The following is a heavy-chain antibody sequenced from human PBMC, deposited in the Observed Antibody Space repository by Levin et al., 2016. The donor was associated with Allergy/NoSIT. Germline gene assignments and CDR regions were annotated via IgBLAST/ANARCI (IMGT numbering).Heavy chain of an antibody. CDR3: ARDNGYGGAMDV. CDR2: IDYSSSNR. D-gene: IGHD5-12*01. J-gene: IGHJ6*02. Sequence: WIRQPPGKGLEWVSHIDYSSSNRFYADSVKGRFTVSRDNAKNLLYLQMNSLRAEDTAVYYCARDNGYGGAMDVWGQGTTVTVSS. V-gene: IGHV3-48*01.